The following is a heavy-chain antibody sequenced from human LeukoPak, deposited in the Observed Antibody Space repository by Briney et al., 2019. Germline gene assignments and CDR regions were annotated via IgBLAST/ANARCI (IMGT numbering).Heavy chain of an antibody. CDR1: GFSFSGHW. Sequence: GGSLRLSCAASGFSFSGHWMNWVRQPPGKGLEWVANIKEDGSAKYYVDSVKGRFTISRDNAKNSLYLQMNSLRAEDTAVYYCVMDMDVWGQGTTVTVSS. J-gene: IGHJ6*02. CDR3: VMDMDV. CDR2: IKEDGSAK. V-gene: IGHV3-7*05.